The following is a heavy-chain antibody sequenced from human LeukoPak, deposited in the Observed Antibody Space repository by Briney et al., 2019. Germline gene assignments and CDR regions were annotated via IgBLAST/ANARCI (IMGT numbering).Heavy chain of an antibody. CDR1: GYTFTSYG. D-gene: IGHD3-22*01. Sequence: ASVKVSCKASGYTFTSYGISWVRQAPGQGLEWMGWINPNSGGTNYAQKFQGRVTMTRDTSISTAYMELSRLRSDDTAVYYCARGRTTMIVVVTPYNWFDPWGQGTLVTVSS. V-gene: IGHV1-2*02. CDR2: INPNSGGT. J-gene: IGHJ5*02. CDR3: ARGRTTMIVVVTPYNWFDP.